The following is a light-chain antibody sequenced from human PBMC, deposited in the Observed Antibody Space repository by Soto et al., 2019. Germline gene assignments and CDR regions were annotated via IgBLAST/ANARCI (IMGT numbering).Light chain of an antibody. CDR3: QQYVTPPST. V-gene: IGKV3-20*01. J-gene: IGKJ2*01. Sequence: IVLTQSPDTLSLSPGERASLSCRASRSVSFAYVAWYQLRPGQAPRLLIYGASSRATGIPDRFSGSGSGTDFTLTIGRLEPEDSSVYYCQQYVTPPSTFGQGIKLEI. CDR2: GAS. CDR1: RSVSFAY.